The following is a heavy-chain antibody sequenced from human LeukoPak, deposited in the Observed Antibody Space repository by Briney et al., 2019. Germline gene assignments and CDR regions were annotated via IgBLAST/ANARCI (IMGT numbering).Heavy chain of an antibody. J-gene: IGHJ5*02. CDR3: ARGRSDYYDSSGFGYYWFDP. Sequence: SVKVSCTASGGTFSSYAISWVRQAPGHGLEWMGGIIPIFGTANYAQKFQGRVTITADESTSTAYMELSSLRSEDTAVYYCARGRSDYYDSSGFGYYWFDPWGQGTLVTVSS. CDR1: GGTFSSYA. CDR2: IIPIFGTA. D-gene: IGHD3-22*01. V-gene: IGHV1-69*13.